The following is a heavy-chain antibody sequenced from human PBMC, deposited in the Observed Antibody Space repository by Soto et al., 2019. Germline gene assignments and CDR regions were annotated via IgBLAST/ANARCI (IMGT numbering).Heavy chain of an antibody. CDR3: ARDGHDYGDYFDY. CDR1: GFTFCSYS. D-gene: IGHD4-17*01. V-gene: IGHV3-21*01. Sequence: EVQLVESGGGLVKPGGSLRLSCAASGFTFCSYSMNWVRQAPGKGLEWVSSISSSSSYIYYADSVKGRFTISRDNAKNSLYLQMNSLRAEDTAVYYCARDGHDYGDYFDYWGQGTLVTVSS. J-gene: IGHJ4*02. CDR2: ISSSSSYI.